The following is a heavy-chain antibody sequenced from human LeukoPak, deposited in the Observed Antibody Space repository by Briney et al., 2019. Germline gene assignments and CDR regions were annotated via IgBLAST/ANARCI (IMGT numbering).Heavy chain of an antibody. V-gene: IGHV3-30*02. Sequence: GGSLRLSCAASGFTFSSYNMNWVRQAPGKGLEWVAFIRYDGSNKYYADSVKGRFTISRDNSKNTLYLQMNSLRAEDTAVYYCAKDLATPTYYYYMDVWGKGTTVTISS. D-gene: IGHD2-15*01. CDR1: GFTFSSYN. CDR2: IRYDGSNK. CDR3: AKDLATPTYYYYMDV. J-gene: IGHJ6*03.